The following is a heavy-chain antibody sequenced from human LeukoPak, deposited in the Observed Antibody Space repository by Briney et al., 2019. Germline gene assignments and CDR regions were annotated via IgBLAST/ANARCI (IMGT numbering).Heavy chain of an antibody. Sequence: ASVTVSCKASGYTFTSYGITWVRQAPGQGLEWMGWISTYNGNTNDAQKFLDRVILTRDISSTTAYLELRSLRPDDTAVYFCVRGAPYCDKSACSSPGHHWGQGTLVTVSS. D-gene: IGHD2-21*01. V-gene: IGHV1-18*01. CDR3: VRGAPYCDKSACSSPGHH. CDR1: GYTFTSYG. CDR2: ISTYNGNT. J-gene: IGHJ4*02.